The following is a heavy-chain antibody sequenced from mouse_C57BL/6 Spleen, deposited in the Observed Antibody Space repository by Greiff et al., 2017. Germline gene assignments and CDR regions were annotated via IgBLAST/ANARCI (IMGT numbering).Heavy chain of an antibody. Sequence: VQLQQPGAELVRPGSSVKLSCKASGYTFTSYWMHWVKQRPIQGLEWIGNIHPSDSDTNYNQKFKGKATLTVDKSSSTAYMQLSSLTSEDSAVYYCARSDNIYDDDMDYWGQGTTVTVSS. CDR1: GYTFTSYW. CDR3: ARSDNIYDDDMDY. D-gene: IGHD2-13*01. J-gene: IGHJ2*01. CDR2: IHPSDSDT. V-gene: IGHV1-52*01.